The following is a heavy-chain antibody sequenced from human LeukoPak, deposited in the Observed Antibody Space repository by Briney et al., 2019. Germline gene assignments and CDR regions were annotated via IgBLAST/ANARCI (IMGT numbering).Heavy chain of an antibody. J-gene: IGHJ4*02. CDR3: ARGLSAAVDY. CDR1: GGSIISTTYY. D-gene: IGHD6-13*01. V-gene: IGHV4-39*01. CDR2: IYYSGST. Sequence: SETLSLTCTVSGGSIISTTYYWGWIRQPPGKGLEWIGRIYYSGSTYYSPSLKSRLTISVDTSKNQFSLKLSSVTAADTAVYYCARGLSAAVDYWGQGTLVTVSS.